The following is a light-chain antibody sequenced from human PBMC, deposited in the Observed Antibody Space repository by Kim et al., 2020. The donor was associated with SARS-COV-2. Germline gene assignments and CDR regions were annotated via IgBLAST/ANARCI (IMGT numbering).Light chain of an antibody. J-gene: IGLJ3*02. CDR1: SGSIASNY. Sequence: GRTITISCTGSSGSIASNYGKGCQQRPGSVPATVTYEENQRPSGVPDRFSGSIDSSSNSASLTISGLKTEDEADYYCQSYNSSNLFGGGTQLTVL. V-gene: IGLV6-57*02. CDR3: QSYNSSNL. CDR2: EEN.